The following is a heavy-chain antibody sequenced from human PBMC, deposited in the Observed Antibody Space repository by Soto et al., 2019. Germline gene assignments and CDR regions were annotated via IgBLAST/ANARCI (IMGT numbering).Heavy chain of an antibody. D-gene: IGHD3-10*01. CDR2: ISAYNGNT. CDR1: GYTFTSYG. CDR3: ARDVGDESITYNDAFDV. V-gene: IGHV1-18*01. J-gene: IGHJ3*01. Sequence: ASVKVSCKASGYTFTSYGISWVRQAPGQGLEWMGWISAYNGNTDYAEKFQGRLTMTTDTSTSTAYMELRSLKYDDTAVYYCARDVGDESITYNDAFDVWGQGTMVTVSS.